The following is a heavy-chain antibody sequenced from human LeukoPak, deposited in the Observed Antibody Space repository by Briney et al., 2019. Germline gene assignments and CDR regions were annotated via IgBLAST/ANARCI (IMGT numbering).Heavy chain of an antibody. V-gene: IGHV3-21*01. CDR3: AGEFNHYYDSSGLDAFDI. Sequence: GGSLRLSCAASGFTVSSNYMSWVRQAPGKGLEWVSSISSSSSYIYYADSVKGRFTISRDNAKNSLYLQMNSLRAEDTAVYYCAGEFNHYYDSSGLDAFDIWGQGTMVTVSS. CDR1: GFTVSSNY. D-gene: IGHD3-22*01. CDR2: ISSSSSYI. J-gene: IGHJ3*02.